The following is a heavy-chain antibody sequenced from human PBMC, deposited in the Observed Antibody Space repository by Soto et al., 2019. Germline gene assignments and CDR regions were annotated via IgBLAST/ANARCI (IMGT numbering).Heavy chain of an antibody. D-gene: IGHD3-3*01. CDR1: GGTFSSFA. CDR2: IIPIFGTA. J-gene: IGHJ6*02. Sequence: SVKVSCEAAGGTFSSFAISWVRQAPGQGLEWMRGIIPIFGTANYAQKFQGRVTITADESTSTAYMELSSLRSEDTAVYYCARADHRGAKFGSGRRAYSMDVWVQVTRVTVS. V-gene: IGHV1-69*13. CDR3: ARADHRGAKFGSGRRAYSMDV.